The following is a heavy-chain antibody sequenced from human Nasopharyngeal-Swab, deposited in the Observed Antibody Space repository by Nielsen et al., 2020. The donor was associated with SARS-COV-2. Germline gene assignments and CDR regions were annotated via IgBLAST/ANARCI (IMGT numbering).Heavy chain of an antibody. Sequence: ERMMPGKGLEWMGRIDPSVSYTNYSPSFQGHVTISADKSISTAYLQWSSLKASDTAMYYCARSDTAMGVGHWGQGTLVTASS. CDR2: IDPSVSYT. V-gene: IGHV5-10-1*01. J-gene: IGHJ5*02. D-gene: IGHD5-18*01. CDR3: ARSDTAMGVGH.